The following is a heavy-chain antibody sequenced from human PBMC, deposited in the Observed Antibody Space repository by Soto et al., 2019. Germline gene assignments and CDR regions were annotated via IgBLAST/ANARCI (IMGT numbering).Heavy chain of an antibody. Sequence: TGGSLRLSCAASGFTFSSYAMSWVRQAPGKGLEWVSAISGSGGSTYYADSVKGRFTISRDNSKNTLYLQMNSLRAEDTAVYYCAKDQTGAYYYYGMDVWGQGTTVTVSS. CDR1: GFTFSSYA. J-gene: IGHJ6*02. V-gene: IGHV3-23*01. CDR3: AKDQTGAYYYYGMDV. D-gene: IGHD7-27*01. CDR2: ISGSGGST.